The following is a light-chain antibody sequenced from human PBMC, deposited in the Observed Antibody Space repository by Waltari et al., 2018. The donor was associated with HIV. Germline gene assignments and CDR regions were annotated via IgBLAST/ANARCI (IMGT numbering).Light chain of an antibody. CDR3: QSADSTGSYPDV. CDR1: ALPKQY. V-gene: IGLV3-25*03. CDR2: KDN. Sequence: SYELTQPPSVSVSPGQTARITCSGDALPKQYAYWYQQKPGQAPLLVIYKDNERPSGIPERFSGSSSGTTVTFTISGVHTEDEADYYCQSADSTGSYPDVFGTGTKVTVL. J-gene: IGLJ1*01.